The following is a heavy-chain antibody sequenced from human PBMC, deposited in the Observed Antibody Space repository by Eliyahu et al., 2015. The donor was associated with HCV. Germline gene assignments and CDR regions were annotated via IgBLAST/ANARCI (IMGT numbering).Heavy chain of an antibody. J-gene: IGHJ4*02. Sequence: EVKKPGASVKVSCKASGYTFIDYYVHWVRQAPGQGLEWMGWINPNSGFTKYAKKFQGWVTMTSDTSISTAYMEVPSLKSADTAVYFCARGGVYCSAGSCHDYWGQGTLVTVSP. CDR3: ARGGVYCSAGSCHDY. CDR2: INPNSGFT. V-gene: IGHV1-2*04. CDR1: GYTFIDYY. D-gene: IGHD2-15*01.